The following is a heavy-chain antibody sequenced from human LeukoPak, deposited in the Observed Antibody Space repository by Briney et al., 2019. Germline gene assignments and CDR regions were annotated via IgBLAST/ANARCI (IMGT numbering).Heavy chain of an antibody. CDR3: ARQRRSSGWPNDY. Sequence: GESLKISCKGSGYSFTSYWIAWVRQMPGKGLEWMGIIYPDDSDTRYSPSFQGQVTIAADKSISTAYLQWSSLKASDNAMYYCARQRRSSGWPNDYWGQGTLVTVSS. CDR1: GYSFTSYW. D-gene: IGHD6-19*01. J-gene: IGHJ4*02. CDR2: IYPDDSDT. V-gene: IGHV5-51*01.